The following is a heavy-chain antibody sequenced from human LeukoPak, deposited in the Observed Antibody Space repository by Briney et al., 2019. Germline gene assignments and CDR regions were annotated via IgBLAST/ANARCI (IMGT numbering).Heavy chain of an antibody. CDR1: GYTFTGYY. Sequence: ASVKVSCKASGYTFTGYYMHWVRQAPAQGLEWMGWINPNSGGTNYAQKFQGRVTMTSDTSISTAYMDLSRLRSDDTAVYYCARAPHSSSWYLGGWFDPCGQGTLVTVSS. D-gene: IGHD6-13*01. J-gene: IGHJ5*02. CDR3: ARAPHSSSWYLGGWFDP. CDR2: INPNSGGT. V-gene: IGHV1-2*02.